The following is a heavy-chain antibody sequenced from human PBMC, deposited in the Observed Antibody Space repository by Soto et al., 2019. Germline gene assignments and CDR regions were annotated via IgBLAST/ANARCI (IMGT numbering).Heavy chain of an antibody. J-gene: IGHJ6*02. D-gene: IGHD4-4*01. Sequence: QVQLQESGPGLVKPSETLSLTCIVSGGSISGYYWSWIRQPPGKGLEWIGYIFYSGSTNYNPSLKSRLTISVDTSKNQFSLKLTSVTAADSAVYYCARHPDYRNNNFYYDMDVWSQGTTVTVSS. CDR2: IFYSGST. V-gene: IGHV4-59*08. CDR3: ARHPDYRNNNFYYDMDV. CDR1: GGSISGYY.